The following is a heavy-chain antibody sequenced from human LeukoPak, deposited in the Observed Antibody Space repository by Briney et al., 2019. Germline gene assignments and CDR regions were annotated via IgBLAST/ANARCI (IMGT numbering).Heavy chain of an antibody. CDR2: INEDGSIT. V-gene: IGHV3-74*01. J-gene: IGHJ2*01. Sequence: PGGSLRLSCAASVFTFGRFWMHWVRRAPGKGLVWVSRINEDGSITDYADSVKGRFTISRDNAENTLHLHMRSLRAEDTAVYYCARGRPSYGGNNYWYFDLWGRGTLVTVSS. CDR1: VFTFGRFW. CDR3: ARGRPSYGGNNYWYFDL. D-gene: IGHD4-23*01.